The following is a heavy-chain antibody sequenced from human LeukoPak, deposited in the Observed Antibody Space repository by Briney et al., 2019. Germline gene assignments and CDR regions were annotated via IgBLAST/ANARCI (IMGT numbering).Heavy chain of an antibody. CDR2: ISAYNGKT. CDR3: ARGDGYSIRWAYDY. CDR1: GYTFSNYG. Sequence: EASVKVSCKTSGYTFSNYGVSWVRQAPGQGLEWMGWISAYNGKTHHAQKFQGRVTMTADTSTDTAYMELRSLRSDDTAVYYCARGDGYSIRWAYDYWGQGTLVTVSS. J-gene: IGHJ4*02. D-gene: IGHD6-13*01. V-gene: IGHV1-18*01.